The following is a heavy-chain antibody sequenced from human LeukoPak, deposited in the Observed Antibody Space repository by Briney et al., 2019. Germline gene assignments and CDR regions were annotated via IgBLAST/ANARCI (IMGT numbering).Heavy chain of an antibody. J-gene: IGHJ4*02. CDR2: INWNGGST. V-gene: IGHV3-20*04. Sequence: TGGSLRLSCAASGFTFDDYGMSWVRQAPGKGLEWVSGINWNGGSTGYADSVKGRFTISRDNAKNSLYLQMNSLRAEDTALYYCARVGGGYSYGPPDYWGQGTLVTVSS. D-gene: IGHD5-18*01. CDR3: ARVGGGYSYGPPDY. CDR1: GFTFDDYG.